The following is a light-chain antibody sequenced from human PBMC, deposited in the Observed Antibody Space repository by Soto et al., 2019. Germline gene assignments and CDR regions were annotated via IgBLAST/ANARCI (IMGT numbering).Light chain of an antibody. CDR3: QQYGSSPGT. V-gene: IGKV3-20*01. Sequence: EIALTQSPGTVSLSPGERATLSCLASQSVRDNYLAWYQQKPGQAPSLLIFDTSRRATGIPDRFTGSGSGTDFALTISRVEPQDIAVYFCQQYGSSPGTFGQGTKVDIK. CDR1: QSVRDNY. J-gene: IGKJ1*01. CDR2: DTS.